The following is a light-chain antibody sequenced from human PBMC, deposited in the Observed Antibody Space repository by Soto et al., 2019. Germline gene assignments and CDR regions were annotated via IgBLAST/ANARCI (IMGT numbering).Light chain of an antibody. Sequence: EFVLTQSPGTLSLSPGERATLSCRASQTVRNNYLAWYQQKPGQAPRLLIYDASSRATGIPDRFSGGGSGTEFTLTISRLEPEDFAVNYRQQYGSSPRTFGQGTKV. CDR3: QQYGSSPRT. J-gene: IGKJ1*01. CDR1: QTVRNNY. V-gene: IGKV3-20*01. CDR2: DAS.